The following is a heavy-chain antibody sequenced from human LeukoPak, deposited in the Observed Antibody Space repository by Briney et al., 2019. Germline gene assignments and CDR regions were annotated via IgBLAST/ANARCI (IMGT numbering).Heavy chain of an antibody. CDR2: IYSRGTT. CDR1: GGSFSGYY. Sequence: KPSETLSLTCAVYGGSFSGYYWGWIRQSPGRGLEWVGSIYSRGTTFYNPSLKSRVTMSVATSKNQFSLNLSSVTAADTAVYYCARFLITFAGEAFDIWGQGTMVTVSS. CDR3: ARFLITFAGEAFDI. D-gene: IGHD3-16*01. J-gene: IGHJ3*02. V-gene: IGHV4-34*01.